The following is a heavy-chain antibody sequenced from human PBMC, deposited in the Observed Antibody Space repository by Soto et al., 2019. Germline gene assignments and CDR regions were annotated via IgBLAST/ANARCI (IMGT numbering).Heavy chain of an antibody. Sequence: GGSLRLSCAASGFTFRNHAMSWVRQAPGKGLEWVSGISGSGFSTYYADSVKGRFTISRDNSKNTLYPQMNGLRAEDTAVYYCASRNYYSTTDYYFYYFDYWGQGTLVTVSS. CDR1: GFTFRNHA. J-gene: IGHJ4*02. V-gene: IGHV3-23*01. CDR2: ISGSGFST. D-gene: IGHD3-22*01. CDR3: ASRNYYSTTDYYFYYFDY.